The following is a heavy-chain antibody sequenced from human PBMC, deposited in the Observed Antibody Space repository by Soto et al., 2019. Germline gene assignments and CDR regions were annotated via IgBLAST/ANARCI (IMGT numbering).Heavy chain of an antibody. V-gene: IGHV5-51*01. CDR2: IYPGDSDT. D-gene: IGHD3-10*01. Sequence: GESLKISCKGSGYSFASYWIGWVRQMPGKGLEWMGIIYPGDSDTRYSPSFQGQVTISADKSISTAYLQWSSLKASDTAMYYCARHSTMVRGQDYYGMDVWGQGTTVTVSS. CDR1: GYSFASYW. J-gene: IGHJ6*02. CDR3: ARHSTMVRGQDYYGMDV.